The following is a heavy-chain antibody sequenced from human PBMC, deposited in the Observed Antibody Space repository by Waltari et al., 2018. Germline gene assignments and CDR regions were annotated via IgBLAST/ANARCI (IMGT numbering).Heavy chain of an antibody. J-gene: IGHJ4*01. V-gene: IGHV4-34*01. CDR3: ARYGEVPPNYFFDY. D-gene: IGHD2-21*01. Sequence: QVQLHQWGAGQLKPSETLSLTCPVSGESFLGYFWSWIRQSPGKGREWLGAIHYSGSTNYNPTLASRLSLSVDTTKKQFSLRLTSVTAADAALYFCARYGEVPPNYFFDYWGQGTLVTVSS. CDR1: GESFLGYF. CDR2: IHYSGST.